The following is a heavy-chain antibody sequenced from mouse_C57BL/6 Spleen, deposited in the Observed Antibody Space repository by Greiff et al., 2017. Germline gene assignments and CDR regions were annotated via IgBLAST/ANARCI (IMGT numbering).Heavy chain of an antibody. D-gene: IGHD1-2*01. CDR2: INPYNGGT. CDR1: GYTFTDYY. V-gene: IGHV1-19*01. Sequence: EVQLQQSGPVLVKPGASVKMSCKASGYTFTDYYMNWVKQSHGKSLEWIGVINPYNGGTSYNQKFKGKATLTVDKSSSTAYMELNSLTSEDSAVYYCARRTTAYYYAMDYWGQGTSVTVSS. CDR3: ARRTTAYYYAMDY. J-gene: IGHJ4*01.